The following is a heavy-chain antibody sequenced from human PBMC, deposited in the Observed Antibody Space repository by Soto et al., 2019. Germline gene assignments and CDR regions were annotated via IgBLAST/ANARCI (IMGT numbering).Heavy chain of an antibody. D-gene: IGHD2-15*01. J-gene: IGHJ4*02. CDR1: GGSIGSYY. CDR3: ARVGYCSGGSCYPDFDY. Sequence: SVTLPLTCTVSGGSIGSYYWSWIRQPPGKGLEWIGYIYYSGSTNYNPSLKSRVTISVDTSKNQFSLKLSSVTAADTAVYYCARVGYCSGGSCYPDFDYWGQGTLVTVSS. CDR2: IYYSGST. V-gene: IGHV4-59*08.